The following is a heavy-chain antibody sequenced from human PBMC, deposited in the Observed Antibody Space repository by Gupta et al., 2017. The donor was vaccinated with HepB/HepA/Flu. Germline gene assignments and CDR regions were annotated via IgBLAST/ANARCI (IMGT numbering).Heavy chain of an antibody. CDR3: ATDPTGGTSLSVSLAFDI. CDR2: FDPEDGET. CDR1: GYTLTELS. D-gene: IGHD3-16*01. V-gene: IGHV1-24*01. Sequence: QVQLVQSGAEVKKPGASVKVSCKVSGYTLTELSMHWVRQAPGKGLEWMGGFDPEDGETIYAQKFQGRVTMTEDTSTDTAYMELSSLRSEDTAVYYCATDPTGGTSLSVSLAFDIWGQGTMVTVSS. J-gene: IGHJ3*02.